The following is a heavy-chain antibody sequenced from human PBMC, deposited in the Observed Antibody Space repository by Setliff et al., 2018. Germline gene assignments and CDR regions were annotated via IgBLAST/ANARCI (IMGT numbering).Heavy chain of an antibody. V-gene: IGHV4-31*03. J-gene: IGHJ5*02. Sequence: SETLSLTCSVSGDSISIGAYFWSWIRHRPGEGLEYIGHITSSGYTNYSPSLQGRVAISEDTSENQFSLKLSSVTAADTAVYYCARGIGGYCSSMSCSNESWPWGQGTLVTVS. CDR3: ARGIGGYCSSMSCSNESWP. CDR2: ITSSGYT. D-gene: IGHD2-2*01. CDR1: GDSISIGAYF.